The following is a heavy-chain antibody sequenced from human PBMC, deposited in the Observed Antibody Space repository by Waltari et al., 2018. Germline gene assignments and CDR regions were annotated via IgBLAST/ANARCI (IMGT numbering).Heavy chain of an antibody. CDR2: ITYNSGAI. Sequence: EVQLVESGGGLVQPGGSLTLSCAGSGFNFQVYGMTWLRQPPGKGLEWVSGITYNSGAIGYADSVKGRFTISRDNARHSLSLQMNSLRPEDTALYFCAKTPWSGRYYSYYYMDVWGKGTTVTVSS. CDR1: GFNFQVYG. J-gene: IGHJ6*03. V-gene: IGHV3-9*01. D-gene: IGHD3-3*01. CDR3: AKTPWSGRYYSYYYMDV.